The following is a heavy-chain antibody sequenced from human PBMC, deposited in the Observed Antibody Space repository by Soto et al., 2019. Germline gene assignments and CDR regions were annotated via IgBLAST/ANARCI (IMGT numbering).Heavy chain of an antibody. J-gene: IGHJ4*02. Sequence: EVQLVESGGGLIQPGGSLRLSCAVSGFTVSNNYMSWVRQAPGKGLEGVSVIYSGGYTAYGDSVKGRFTISRDNSKNNKMLEKNSARDHDAEVYYWGPRPGGGGYWGQGTLVTVSS. D-gene: IGHD3-10*01. CDR1: GFTVSNNY. CDR2: IYSGGYT. CDR3: GPRPGGGGY. V-gene: IGHV3-53*01.